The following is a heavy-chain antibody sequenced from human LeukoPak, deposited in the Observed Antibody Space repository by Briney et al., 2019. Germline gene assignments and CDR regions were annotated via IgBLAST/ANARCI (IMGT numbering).Heavy chain of an antibody. V-gene: IGHV4-39*07. CDR1: GGSISSSSYY. Sequence: KASETLSLTCTVSGGSISSSSYYWGWIRQPPGKGLEWIGSIYYSGSTYYNPSLKSRVTISVDTSKNQFSLKLSSVTAADTAVYYCARANWGDFYYYYYMDAWGKGTTVTVSS. CDR2: IYYSGST. CDR3: ARANWGDFYYYYYMDA. D-gene: IGHD7-27*01. J-gene: IGHJ6*03.